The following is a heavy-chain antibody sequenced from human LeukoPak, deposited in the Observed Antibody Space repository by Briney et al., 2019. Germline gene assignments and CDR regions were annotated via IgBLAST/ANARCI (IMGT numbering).Heavy chain of an antibody. CDR3: ARVRVAMILPRGNWFDP. CDR2: INHSGST. V-gene: IGHV4-34*01. CDR1: GGSFSGYY. J-gene: IGHJ5*02. D-gene: IGHD3-22*01. Sequence: SETLSLTCAVYGGSFSGYYWSWIRQPPGKWLEWIGEINHSGSTNYNPSLKSRVTISVDTSKNQFSLKLSSVTAADTAVYYCARVRVAMILPRGNWFDPWGQGTLVTVSS.